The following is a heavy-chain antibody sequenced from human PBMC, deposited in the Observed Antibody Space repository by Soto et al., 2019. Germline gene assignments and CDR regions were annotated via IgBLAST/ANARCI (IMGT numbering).Heavy chain of an antibody. V-gene: IGHV4-59*12. J-gene: IGHJ5*02. D-gene: IGHD4-4*01. CDR2: ISYTGSP. Sequence: LSLTCTVSGGSIRSYYWSWIRQPPGKGLEWIAYISYTGSPKYNPSLKGRVTVSLDTSNNQFSLKLRSVTAADTAVYYCVRDYSNYSWSDPWGQGTLVTVSS. CDR3: VRDYSNYSWSDP. CDR1: GGSIRSYY.